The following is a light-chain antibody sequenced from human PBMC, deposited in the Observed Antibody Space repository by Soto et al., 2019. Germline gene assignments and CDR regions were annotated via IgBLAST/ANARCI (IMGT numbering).Light chain of an antibody. Sequence: EIVLTQSPGTLSMSPGERVTLSCRASQSISSNYLYWYQQKPGQATRLLLYGASSRSTGIPDRFSGSGSGTDYTLTISRMEAEDFAVSYCQQYGSSPRTFGQGTKVEIK. CDR1: QSISSNY. CDR3: QQYGSSPRT. J-gene: IGKJ1*01. V-gene: IGKV3-20*01. CDR2: GAS.